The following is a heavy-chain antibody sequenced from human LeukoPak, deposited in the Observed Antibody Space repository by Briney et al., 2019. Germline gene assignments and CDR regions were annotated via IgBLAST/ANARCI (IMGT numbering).Heavy chain of an antibody. CDR3: AKRYYASGTYHNAWEAAY. Sequence: GGSLRLSCAASGFTFSSYGMHWVRQAPGKGLEWLAFIRSDGSYKNHADSVKGRFTISRDNSKNTLYLQMNSLRAEDTAVYYCAKRYYASGTYHNAWEAAYWGQGTLVTVSS. D-gene: IGHD3-10*01. J-gene: IGHJ4*02. CDR2: IRSDGSYK. V-gene: IGHV3-30*02. CDR1: GFTFSSYG.